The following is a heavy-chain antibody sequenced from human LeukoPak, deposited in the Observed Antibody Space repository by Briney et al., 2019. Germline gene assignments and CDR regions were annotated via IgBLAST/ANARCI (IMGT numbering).Heavy chain of an antibody. CDR2: INPNSGGT. J-gene: IGHJ5*02. V-gene: IGHV1-2*06. CDR3: ASQPCSSTSCQNWFDP. Sequence: ASVKVPCKASGYIFTGYYMHWVRQAPGQGLEWMGRINPNSGGTNYAQKFQGRVTMTRDTSISTAYMELSRLRSDDTAVYYCASQPCSSTSCQNWFDPWGQGTLVTVSS. D-gene: IGHD2-2*01. CDR1: GYIFTGYY.